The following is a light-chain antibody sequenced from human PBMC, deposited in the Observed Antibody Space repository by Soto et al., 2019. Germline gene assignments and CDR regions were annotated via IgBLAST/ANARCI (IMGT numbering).Light chain of an antibody. Sequence: EIVVTQSPALLSVSPGERVTLSCRASQRVISSIAWYQQKLGQAPRLLIYGASTRATGIPARFSGSGSGTEFFINISSLQSEDFAMYYCQHYNNWLGTFGGGTKVEIK. V-gene: IGKV3-15*01. CDR3: QHYNNWLGT. CDR2: GAS. J-gene: IGKJ4*01. CDR1: QRVISS.